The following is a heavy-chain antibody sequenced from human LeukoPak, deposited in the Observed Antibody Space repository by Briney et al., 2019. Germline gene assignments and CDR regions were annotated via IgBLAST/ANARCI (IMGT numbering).Heavy chain of an antibody. V-gene: IGHV3-21*01. J-gene: IGHJ4*02. CDR3: ARASHASGSYLGVPDS. Sequence: PGGSLRLSCAASGFTFSDYSMNWVRQAPGKGLEWVAGIASSSTYIHYGDSVKGRFTISRDNAKNSLYLQMNNLRAEDTAVYYCARASHASGSYLGVPDSWGQGTLVTVSS. CDR1: GFTFSDYS. D-gene: IGHD3-10*01. CDR2: IASSSTYI.